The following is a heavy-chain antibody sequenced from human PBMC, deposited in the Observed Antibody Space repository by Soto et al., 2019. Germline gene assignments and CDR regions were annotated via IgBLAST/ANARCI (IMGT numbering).Heavy chain of an antibody. Sequence: SVKVSCKASGGTFSSYAISWVRQAPGQGLEWMGGIIPIFGTANYAQKFQGRVTITADESTSTAYMELSSLRSEDTAVYYCARGSPDTAVGYYYYYGMDVWGQGTTVTVSS. J-gene: IGHJ6*02. CDR2: IIPIFGTA. V-gene: IGHV1-69*13. CDR1: GGTFSSYA. D-gene: IGHD5-18*01. CDR3: ARGSPDTAVGYYYYYGMDV.